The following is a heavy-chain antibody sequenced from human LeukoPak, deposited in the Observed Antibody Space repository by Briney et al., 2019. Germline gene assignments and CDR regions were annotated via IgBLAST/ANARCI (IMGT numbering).Heavy chain of an antibody. CDR2: ISAYTGNT. D-gene: IGHD5-12*01. CDR1: GYTFSSYG. Sequence: ASVKVSCKASGYTFSSYGISWVRRAPGQGLEWMGWISAYTGNTNYAQKLQGRVTMTTDTSTSTAYMDLRSLRSDDTAVYYCARDHPHDKGYSGYSYFDSWGQGTLVTVSS. V-gene: IGHV1-18*01. CDR3: ARDHPHDKGYSGYSYFDS. J-gene: IGHJ4*02.